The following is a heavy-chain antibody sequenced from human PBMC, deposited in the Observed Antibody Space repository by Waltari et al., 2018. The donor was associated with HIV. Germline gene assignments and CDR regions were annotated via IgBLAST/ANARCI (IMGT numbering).Heavy chain of an antibody. V-gene: IGHV4-39*07. CDR2: VYSSGTS. CDR1: GGSISRSSYY. Sequence: QLHLQESGPGLVKPSETLSLRCIVSGGSISRSSYYWGWVRQPPGKSLEWIGSVYSSGTSYYSPSFEGGVTVWGDMSNNYFSLKLRSVTAADTAVYYGARTEWFGGQYDHGGMDVWGRGTTVTVSS. D-gene: IGHD3-10*01. CDR3: ARTEWFGGQYDHGGMDV. J-gene: IGHJ6*02.